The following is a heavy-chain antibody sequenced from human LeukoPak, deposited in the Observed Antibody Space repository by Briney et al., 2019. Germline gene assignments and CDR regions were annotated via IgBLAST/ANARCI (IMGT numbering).Heavy chain of an antibody. D-gene: IGHD2-2*02. V-gene: IGHV3-23*01. J-gene: IGHJ6*02. CDR2: ISGSGGST. CDR3: AKDFVVVPAAIRASYYYYYGMDV. CDR1: GFTFSSYA. Sequence: GGSLRLSCAASGFTFSSYAMSWVRQAPGKGLDWVSAISGSGGSTYYADSVKGRFTISRDNSKNTLYLQMNSLRAEDTAVYYCAKDFVVVPAAIRASYYYYYGMDVWGQGTTVTVSS.